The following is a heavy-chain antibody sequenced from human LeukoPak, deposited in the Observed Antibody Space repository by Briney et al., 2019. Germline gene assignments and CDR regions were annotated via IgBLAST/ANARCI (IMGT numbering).Heavy chain of an antibody. Sequence: SETLSLTCAVSGYSISSGYYWGWIRQPPGKGLEWIGSIYHSGSTYYNPSLKSRVTISVDTSKNQFSLKLSSVTAADTAVYYCARGIQEDYYDSSGYYYSWFDPWGQGTLVTVSS. CDR1: GYSISSGYY. J-gene: IGHJ5*02. D-gene: IGHD3-22*01. V-gene: IGHV4-38-2*01. CDR2: IYHSGST. CDR3: ARGIQEDYYDSSGYYYSWFDP.